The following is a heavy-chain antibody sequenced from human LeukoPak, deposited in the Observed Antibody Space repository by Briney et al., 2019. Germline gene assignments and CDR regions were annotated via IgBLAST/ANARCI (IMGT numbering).Heavy chain of an antibody. D-gene: IGHD2-15*01. CDR3: AKGLKGCSGSSCYYFFDF. Sequence: PGGSLRLSCAASGFTFSNYAMNWVRQAPGKGLEWVSGITGSGGDAHYADSVKGRFTISRDNSKNTLDLQMNSLRAEDTAVYYCAKGLKGCSGSSCYYFFDFWGQGALITVSS. V-gene: IGHV3-23*01. CDR2: ITGSGGDA. CDR1: GFTFSNYA. J-gene: IGHJ4*02.